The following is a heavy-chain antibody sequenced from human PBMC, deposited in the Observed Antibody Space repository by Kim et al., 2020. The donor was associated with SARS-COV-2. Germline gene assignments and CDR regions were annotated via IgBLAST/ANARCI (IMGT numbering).Heavy chain of an antibody. V-gene: IGHV4-39*01. Sequence: NPSPKDRVTISVDTSKNQFSLKLSSVTAADTAVYYCARTIAAAGTDAFDIWGQGTMVTVSS. CDR3: ARTIAAAGTDAFDI. J-gene: IGHJ3*02. D-gene: IGHD6-13*01.